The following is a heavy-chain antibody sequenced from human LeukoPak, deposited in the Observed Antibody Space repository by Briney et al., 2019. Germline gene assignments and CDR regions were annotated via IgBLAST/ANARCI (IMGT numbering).Heavy chain of an antibody. Sequence: PSESLSLACTVSGVSISSCCSSWIRQPPGKGLEWIGYISYSGSTDSNPSLKSRVTISVDTSKNQISLKLSPVTAADTAVYYCARTYSRSGSCNFDYWGQGTLVTVSS. CDR3: ARTYSRSGSCNFDY. D-gene: IGHD2-15*01. CDR1: GVSISSCC. J-gene: IGHJ4*02. V-gene: IGHV4-59*08. CDR2: ISYSGST.